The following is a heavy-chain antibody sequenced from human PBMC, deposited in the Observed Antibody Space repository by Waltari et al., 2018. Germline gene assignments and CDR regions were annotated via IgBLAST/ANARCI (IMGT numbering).Heavy chain of an antibody. CDR2: IYSDGSAE. J-gene: IGHJ5*02. D-gene: IGHD1-26*01. CDR1: GFPFRIHA. Sequence: QVQLVESGGGVVQPGKSLRLSCAASGFPFRIHAMHWVRQAPGKGREWVAIIYSDGSAEDYADSVKGRFTISRDNSGNTLYLQLNNLRAEDTAVYHCARAPPGGSYYGGYFDPWGQGTLVTVSS. CDR3: ARAPPGGSYYGGYFDP. V-gene: IGHV3-33*01.